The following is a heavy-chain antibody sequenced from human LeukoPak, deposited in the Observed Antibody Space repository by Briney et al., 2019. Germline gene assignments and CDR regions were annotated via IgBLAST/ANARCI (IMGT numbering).Heavy chain of an antibody. V-gene: IGHV1-69*13. J-gene: IGHJ4*02. D-gene: IGHD2-21*02. Sequence: SVKVSCKASGGTFSSYAISWVRQAPGQGLEWMGGIFPIFGTANYAQKFQGRVTITADESTSTAYMELSSLRSEDTAVYYCARGYHIGGDCYYWGQGTLVTVSS. CDR1: GGTFSSYA. CDR2: IFPIFGTA. CDR3: ARGYHIGGDCYY.